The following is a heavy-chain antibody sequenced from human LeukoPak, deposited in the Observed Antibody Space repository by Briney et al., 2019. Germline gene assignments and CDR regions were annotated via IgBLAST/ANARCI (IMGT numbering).Heavy chain of an antibody. J-gene: IGHJ3*02. CDR1: GGSISSYY. CDR2: IYYSGST. D-gene: IGHD2-8*01. V-gene: IGHV4-59*01. CDR3: ARDGLYCTNGVCSSDI. Sequence: PSETLSLTCTVSGGSISSYYWSWIRQPPGKGLEWIGYIYYSGSTNYNPPLKSRVTISVDTSKNQFSLKLSSVTAADTAVYYCARDGLYCTNGVCSSDIWGQGTLVTVSS.